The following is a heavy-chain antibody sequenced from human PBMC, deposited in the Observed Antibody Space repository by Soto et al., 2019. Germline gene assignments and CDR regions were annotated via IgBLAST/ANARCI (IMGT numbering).Heavy chain of an antibody. CDR1: GGSFSGYY. V-gene: IGHV4-34*01. CDR2: INHSGST. D-gene: IGHD2-15*01. Sequence: QVQLQQWGAGLLKPSETLSLTCAVYGGSFSGYYWSWIRQPPGKGLEWIGEINHSGSTNYNPSLKSRVTEPVDRSKTQFSLRLSSVPAADTAVYYCGSLVAATTTYYFAYWGQGTLVPVSS. CDR3: GSLVAATTTYYFAY. J-gene: IGHJ4*02.